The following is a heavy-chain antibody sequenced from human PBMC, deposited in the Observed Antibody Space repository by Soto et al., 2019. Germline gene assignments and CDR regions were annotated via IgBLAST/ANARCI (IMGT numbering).Heavy chain of an antibody. CDR1: GFTFSSCW. D-gene: IGHD1-7*01. J-gene: IGHJ4*02. CDR2: IKQDGREE. CDR3: ARDFELSEYDF. Sequence: VGALRLSCAASGFTFSSCWVSWVRQAPGKGLEGVANIKQDGREEYYVDSVKGRFTISRDNAKNSLYLKMNSLRAEDTAVFYCARDFELSEYDFCGQGSSATVSS. V-gene: IGHV3-7*01.